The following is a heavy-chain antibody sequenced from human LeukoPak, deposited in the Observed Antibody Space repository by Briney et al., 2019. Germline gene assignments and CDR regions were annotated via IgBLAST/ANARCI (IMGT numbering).Heavy chain of an antibody. V-gene: IGHV1-18*01. CDR2: ISAYNGNT. CDR1: GYTFTSYG. J-gene: IGHJ3*02. Sequence: ASVKVSCKSSGYTFTSYGISWMRQAPGQGLERMGWISAYNGNTNHAQKLQGRVTMTTDTSTSTAYMELRSLRSDDTAVYYCARGRSPTVTKRREDAFDIWGQGTMVTVSS. D-gene: IGHD4-17*01. CDR3: ARGRSPTVTKRREDAFDI.